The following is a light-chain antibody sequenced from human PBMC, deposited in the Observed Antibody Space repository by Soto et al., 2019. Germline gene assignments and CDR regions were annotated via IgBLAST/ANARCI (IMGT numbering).Light chain of an antibody. Sequence: IHLTQSASFLSACVASRVTITCRDSQGISSYLAWYQQKPGKAPKLLVYAASTLQSGVPSRFSGSGSGTEFTLTISSLQPQDFATYYCQQLNSYPSLTFGQGTKVDIK. CDR1: QGISSY. CDR3: QQLNSYPSLT. CDR2: AAS. V-gene: IGKV1-9*01. J-gene: IGKJ4*01.